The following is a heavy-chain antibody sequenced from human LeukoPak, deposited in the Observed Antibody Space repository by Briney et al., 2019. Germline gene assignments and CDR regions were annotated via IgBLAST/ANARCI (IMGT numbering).Heavy chain of an antibody. CDR1: GGSFSGYY. V-gene: IGHV4-34*01. Sequence: SETLSLTCAVYGGSFSGYYWSWIRQPPGKGLEWIGEINHSGSTSYNPSLKSRVTISVDTSKNQFSLKLSSVTAADTAVYYCARVGRRGNYWGQGTLVTVSS. J-gene: IGHJ4*02. CDR2: INHSGST. CDR3: ARVGRRGNY.